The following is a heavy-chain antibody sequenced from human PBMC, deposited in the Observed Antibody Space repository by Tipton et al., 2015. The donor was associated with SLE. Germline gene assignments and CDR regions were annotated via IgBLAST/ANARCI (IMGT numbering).Heavy chain of an antibody. V-gene: IGHV3-23*03. Sequence: SLRLSCAASGFTFSSSAMSWVRQAPGKGLEWVSIIFSSSTTYYADSVKGRFTISRDNSRNTLYPEMNSLRTEDTAVYYCAKDSCSSTGSCYRGVDYWGQGTLVTVSS. J-gene: IGHJ4*02. CDR2: IIFSSSTT. CDR3: AKDSCSSTGSCYRGVDY. D-gene: IGHD2-2*01. CDR1: GFTFSSSA.